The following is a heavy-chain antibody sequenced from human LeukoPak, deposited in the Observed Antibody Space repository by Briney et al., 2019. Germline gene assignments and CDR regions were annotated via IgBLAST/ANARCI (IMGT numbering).Heavy chain of an antibody. CDR2: INPSGGST. J-gene: IGHJ3*02. CDR3: ARGRLWEVLDAFDM. V-gene: IGHV1-46*03. Sequence: ASVKVSCKASGYTFTGYYMHWVRQAPGQGLEWMGIINPSGGSTTYAQKFHGRVTMTRDTSTSTVYMELSNLRSEVTAVYYCARGRLWEVLDAFDMWGQGTMVTVSS. CDR1: GYTFTGYY. D-gene: IGHD1-26*01.